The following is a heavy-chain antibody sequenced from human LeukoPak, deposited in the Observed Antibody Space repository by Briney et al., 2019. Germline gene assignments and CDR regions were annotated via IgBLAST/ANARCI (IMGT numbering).Heavy chain of an antibody. D-gene: IGHD5-24*01. CDR2: ISWNSGSI. V-gene: IGHV3-9*01. J-gene: IGHJ4*02. CDR3: AKDRYEYSMATIVDY. CDR1: GFTFDDYA. Sequence: GRSLRLSCAASGFTFDDYAMHWVRQAPGKGLEWASGISWNSGSIGYADSVKGRFTISRDNAKNSLYLQMNSLRAEDTALYYCAKDRYEYSMATIVDYWGQGTLVTVSS.